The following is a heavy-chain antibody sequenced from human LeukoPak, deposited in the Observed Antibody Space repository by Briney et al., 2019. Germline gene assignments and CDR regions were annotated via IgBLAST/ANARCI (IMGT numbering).Heavy chain of an antibody. CDR3: TTGESGVVTTIRIEPDAFDI. D-gene: IGHD5-12*01. J-gene: IGHJ3*02. Sequence: GGSLRLSCAASGFTFSNAWMSWVRQVPGKGLEWVGRIKSKMDGGTTDYAARVKGRFTISRDDSKHTLYMQMNSLKTEDTAVYYCTTGESGVVTTIRIEPDAFDIWGQGTMVTVSS. V-gene: IGHV3-15*01. CDR2: IKSKMDGGTT. CDR1: GFTFSNAW.